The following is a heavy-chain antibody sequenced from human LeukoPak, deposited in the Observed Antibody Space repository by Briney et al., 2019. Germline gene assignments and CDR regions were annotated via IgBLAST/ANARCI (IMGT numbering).Heavy chain of an antibody. J-gene: IGHJ3*02. Sequence: SETLSLTCTVSGGSISSYYWSWIRQPPGKGLEWIGCIYYSGSTNYNPSLKSRVTISVDTSKNQFSLKLSSVTAADTAVYYCARRRDDSSGYAEAFDIWGQGTMVTVSS. CDR3: ARRRDDSSGYAEAFDI. CDR1: GGSISSYY. D-gene: IGHD3-22*01. V-gene: IGHV4-59*08. CDR2: IYYSGST.